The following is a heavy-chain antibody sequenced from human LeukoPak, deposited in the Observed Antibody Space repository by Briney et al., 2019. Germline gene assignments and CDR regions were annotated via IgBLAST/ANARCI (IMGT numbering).Heavy chain of an antibody. CDR1: GFTLTNAW. D-gene: IGHD3-10*01. CDR3: AKDRDTMVRGVIYY. CDR2: ISGSGGST. J-gene: IGHJ4*02. V-gene: IGHV3-23*01. Sequence: GGSLRLSCAASGFTLTNAWMSWVRQAPGKGLEWVSAISGSGGSTYYADSVKGRFTISRDNSKNTLYLQMNSLRAEDTAVYYCAKDRDTMVRGVIYYWGQGTLVTVSS.